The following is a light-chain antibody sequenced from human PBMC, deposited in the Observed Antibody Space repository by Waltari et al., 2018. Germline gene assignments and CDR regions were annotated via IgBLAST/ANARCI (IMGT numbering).Light chain of an antibody. CDR1: RSDVGTYNL. Sequence: SALIQPASVSGSPGQSITIYCTGTRSDVGTYNLVPRYQHHPGKAPKLMIYESTKRPSGVSNRFSGSKSGNTASLTISGLQAEDEADYYCCSFAGSSPHVVFGGGTKLTVL. J-gene: IGLJ2*01. CDR2: EST. CDR3: CSFAGSSPHVV. V-gene: IGLV2-23*01.